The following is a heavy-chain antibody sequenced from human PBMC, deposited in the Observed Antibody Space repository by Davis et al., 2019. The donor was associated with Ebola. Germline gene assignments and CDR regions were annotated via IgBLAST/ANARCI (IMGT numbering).Heavy chain of an antibody. J-gene: IGHJ5*02. Sequence: AASVKVSCKASGYTFTSYDINWVRQATGQGLEWMGWISAYNGNTNYAQKLQGRVTMTTDTSTSTAYMELRSLRSDDTAVYYCARAVAGWFDPWGQGTLVTVSS. D-gene: IGHD6-19*01. CDR3: ARAVAGWFDP. CDR2: ISAYNGNT. V-gene: IGHV1-18*01. CDR1: GYTFTSYD.